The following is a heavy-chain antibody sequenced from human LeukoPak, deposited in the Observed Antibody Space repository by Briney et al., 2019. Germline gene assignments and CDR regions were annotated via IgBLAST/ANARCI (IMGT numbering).Heavy chain of an antibody. J-gene: IGHJ2*01. CDR2: INAGNGDT. D-gene: IGHD4-17*01. V-gene: IGHV1-3*01. CDR3: ARGYRDYVWYFDL. Sequence: ASVTVSCKASGYTFTSYAMHWVRQAPGQRLEWMGWINAGNGDTKYSQKFQGRVTITRDTSASTAYMELSSLRSEDTAVYYCARGYRDYVWYFDLWGRGTLVTVSS. CDR1: GYTFTSYA.